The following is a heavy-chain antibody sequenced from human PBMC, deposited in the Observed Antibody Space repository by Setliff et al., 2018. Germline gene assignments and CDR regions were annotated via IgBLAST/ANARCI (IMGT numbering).Heavy chain of an antibody. J-gene: IGHJ3*02. CDR1: GYTFTGYY. CDR3: ARGGNDYKWGAFDI. D-gene: IGHD4-4*01. Sequence: ASVKVSCKASGYTFTGYYMHWVRQAPGQGLEWMGWINPNSGGTNYAQKFQGRVTMTRDTSISTAYMELSRLRSDDTAVYHCARGGNDYKWGAFDIWGQGTMVTVSS. CDR2: INPNSGGT. V-gene: IGHV1-2*02.